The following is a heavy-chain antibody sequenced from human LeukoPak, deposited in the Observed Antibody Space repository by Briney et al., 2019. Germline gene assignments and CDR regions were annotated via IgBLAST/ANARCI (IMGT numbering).Heavy chain of an antibody. CDR3: ARDGRYCGSTSCRLNWFDP. CDR2: INPSGGST. J-gene: IGHJ5*02. D-gene: IGHD2-2*01. V-gene: IGHV1-46*01. Sequence: ASVKVSCKASGYTFTTYYMHWVRQAPGQGLINPSGGSTSYAQKFQGRVTMTRDTSTSTIYMELSSLRSEDTAVYYCARDGRYCGSTSCRLNWFDPGAREPWSPSPQ. CDR1: GYTFTTYY.